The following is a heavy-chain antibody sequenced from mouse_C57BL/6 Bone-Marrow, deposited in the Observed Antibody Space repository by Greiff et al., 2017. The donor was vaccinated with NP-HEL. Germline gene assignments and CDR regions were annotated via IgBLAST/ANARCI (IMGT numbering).Heavy chain of an antibody. CDR2: IDPSDSYT. CDR1: GYTFTSYW. J-gene: IGHJ3*01. Sequence: QVQLQQPGAELVRPGTSVKLSCKASGYTFTSYWMHWVKQRPGQGLEWIGVIDPSDSYTNYNQKFKGKATLTVDTSSSTAYMQLSSLTSEDPAVYYCARDSSGPFAYWGQGTLVTVSA. CDR3: ARDSSGPFAY. D-gene: IGHD3-2*02. V-gene: IGHV1-59*01.